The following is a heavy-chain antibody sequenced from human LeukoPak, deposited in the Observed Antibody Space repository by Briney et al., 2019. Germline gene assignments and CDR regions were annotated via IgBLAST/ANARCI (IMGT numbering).Heavy chain of an antibody. CDR1: EFTFSSYW. Sequence: PGGSLRLSCAASEFTFSSYWMTWVRQAPGKGLEWVANIKQDGSEKYYVDSVKGRFTISRDNAKNSLYLQMNSLRVEDTAVYYCARDETGGHFENWGQGTLVTVSS. CDR3: ARDETGGHFEN. V-gene: IGHV3-7*01. J-gene: IGHJ4*02. D-gene: IGHD3-10*01. CDR2: IKQDGSEK.